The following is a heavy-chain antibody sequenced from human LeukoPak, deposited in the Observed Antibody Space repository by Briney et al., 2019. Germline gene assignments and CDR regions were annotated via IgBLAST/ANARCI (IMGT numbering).Heavy chain of an antibody. D-gene: IGHD3-22*01. CDR2: ISSSGTYI. Sequence: GGSLRLSCAASGFTFGSYNMNWVRQPPGKGLEWVSSISSSGTYIYYADSVKGRFTISRDNAKNSLYLQMNSLRAGDSAVYCCTRGDFYYYDADYWGQGILVTVSS. J-gene: IGHJ4*02. V-gene: IGHV3-21*01. CDR3: TRGDFYYYDADY. CDR1: GFTFGSYN.